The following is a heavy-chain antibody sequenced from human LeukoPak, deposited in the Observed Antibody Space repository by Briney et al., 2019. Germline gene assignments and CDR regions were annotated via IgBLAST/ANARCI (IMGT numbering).Heavy chain of an antibody. Sequence: PSETLSLTCAVSGGSISSSNWWSWVRQPPGKGLEWIGEIYHSGSTNYNPSLKSRVTISVDKSKNQFSLKLSSVTAADTAVYYCARGVITMVRGVIIAWFDPWGQGTLVTVSS. J-gene: IGHJ5*02. CDR3: ARGVITMVRGVIIAWFDP. CDR1: GGSISSSNW. V-gene: IGHV4-4*02. D-gene: IGHD3-10*01. CDR2: IYHSGST.